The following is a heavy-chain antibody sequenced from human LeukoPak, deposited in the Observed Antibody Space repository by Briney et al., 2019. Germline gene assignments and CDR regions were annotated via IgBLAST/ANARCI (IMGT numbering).Heavy chain of an antibody. CDR1: GFTFSSYV. CDR2: ISSDENNK. Sequence: GGSLRLSCAASGFTFSSYVMHWVRQAPGKGLEWVALISSDENNKYHADSVKGRFTISRDNSKNTLFLQMNSLRAEDTAVYYCARAGAAMVYNYYYYGMDVWGQGTTVTVSS. D-gene: IGHD5-18*01. CDR3: ARAGAAMVYNYYYYGMDV. J-gene: IGHJ6*02. V-gene: IGHV3-30*03.